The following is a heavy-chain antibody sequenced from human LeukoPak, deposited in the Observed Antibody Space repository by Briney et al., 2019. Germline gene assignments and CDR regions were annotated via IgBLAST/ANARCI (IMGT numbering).Heavy chain of an antibody. CDR3: ARSIPYGTTWYGRSDY. CDR1: GFPFSIYS. V-gene: IGHV3-7*03. CDR2: IKPDGTTK. Sequence: GGSLRLSCAASGFPFSIYSMTWVRQAPGKGLEWVANIKPDGTTKFYVDSVKGRFTISRDNALNSLYLQMNSLRAEDTAIYYCARSIPYGTTWYGRSDYWGQGTLVTVSS. D-gene: IGHD6-13*01. J-gene: IGHJ4*02.